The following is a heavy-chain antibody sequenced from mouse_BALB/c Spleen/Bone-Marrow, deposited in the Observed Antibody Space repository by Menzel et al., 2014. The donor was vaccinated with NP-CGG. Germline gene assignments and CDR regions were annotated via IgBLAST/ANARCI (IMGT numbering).Heavy chain of an antibody. V-gene: IGHV5-9-2*01. CDR1: GFSFNSYG. CDR2: IRGGGSYT. Sequence: EVQVVESGGGLVKSGGSLKLSRAASGFSFNSYGMSWVRQTPEKRLEWVATIRGGGSYTFYPDSVKGRYTISRDNANNNLYLKLSSLRSEDTALYFCARHAYYDQTEVSFVYWGQGTLVTVSA. D-gene: IGHD2-4*01. CDR3: ARHAYYDQTEVSFVY. J-gene: IGHJ3*01.